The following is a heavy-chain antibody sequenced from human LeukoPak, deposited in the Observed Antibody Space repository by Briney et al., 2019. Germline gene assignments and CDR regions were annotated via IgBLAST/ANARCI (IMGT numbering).Heavy chain of an antibody. D-gene: IGHD3-10*01. CDR1: GGSISSSSYY. V-gene: IGHV4-39*07. Sequence: KPSETLSLTCTVSGGSISSSSYYWGWIRQPPGKGLEWIGSIYYSGSTYYNPSLKSRVTISVDTSRNQFSLKLSSVTAADTAVYYCARVGSDYYGSGSYGSMDYWGQGTLVTVSS. CDR3: ARVGSDYYGSGSYGSMDY. J-gene: IGHJ4*02. CDR2: IYYSGST.